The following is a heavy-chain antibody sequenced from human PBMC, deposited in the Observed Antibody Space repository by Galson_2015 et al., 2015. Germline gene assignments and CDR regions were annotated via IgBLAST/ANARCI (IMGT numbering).Heavy chain of an antibody. CDR1: GFTFSSYA. Sequence: SLRLSCAASGFTFSSYAMSWVRQAPGKGLEWVSAISGSGGSTYYADSVKGRFTISRDNSKNTLYLQMNSLRAGDTAVYYCAKVGGKYGSGCSRGAGYKYYFDYWGQGALVTVSS. V-gene: IGHV3-23*01. D-gene: IGHD6-19*01. J-gene: IGHJ4*02. CDR3: AKVGGKYGSGCSRGAGYKYYFDY. CDR2: ISGSGGST.